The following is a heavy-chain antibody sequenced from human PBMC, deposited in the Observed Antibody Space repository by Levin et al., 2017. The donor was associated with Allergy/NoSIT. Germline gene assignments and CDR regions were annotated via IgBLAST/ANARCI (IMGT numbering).Heavy chain of an antibody. J-gene: IGHJ4*02. CDR1: GGSISTDNW. V-gene: IGHV4-4*02. D-gene: IGHD3-9*01. CDR2: IYRSGDT. CDR3: ATVEGLFCSGVSCSYSFHY. Sequence: SETLSLTCAVSGGSISTDNWWSWIRQPPGKGLEWIGEIYRSGDTNHNPSLRSRVTMSVDKSKNHFSLTLSSVTAADPSVYYCATVEGLFCSGVSCSYSFHYWGQGALVTVSS.